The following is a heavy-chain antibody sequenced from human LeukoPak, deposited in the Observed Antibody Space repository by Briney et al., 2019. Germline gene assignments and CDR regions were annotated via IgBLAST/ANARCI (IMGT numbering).Heavy chain of an antibody. V-gene: IGHV4-34*01. CDR2: INHSGST. CDR3: ARYGAVTTNFDY. D-gene: IGHD4-17*01. J-gene: IGHJ4*02. Sequence: SETLSLTCGVYGGSFSGYYWSWIRQPPGKGLEWIGEINHSGSTNYNPSLKSRVTISVDTSKNQFSLKLSSVTAADTAVYYCARYGAVTTNFDYWGQGTLVTVSS. CDR1: GGSFSGYY.